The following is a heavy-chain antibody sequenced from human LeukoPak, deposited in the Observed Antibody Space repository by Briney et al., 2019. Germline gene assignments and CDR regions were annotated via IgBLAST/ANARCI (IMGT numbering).Heavy chain of an antibody. CDR1: GGSICSGGYY. CDR3: AKMGPLLGIPAAIGKYYFDY. V-gene: IGHV4-31*03. CDR2: IYYSGST. D-gene: IGHD2-2*01. Sequence: SQTLSLTCTVSGGSICSGGYYWSWIRQHPGKGLEWIGYIYYSGSTYYNPSLKSRVTISVDTSKNQFSLKLSSVTAADTAVYYCAKMGPLLGIPAAIGKYYFDYWGQGTLVTVSS. J-gene: IGHJ4*02.